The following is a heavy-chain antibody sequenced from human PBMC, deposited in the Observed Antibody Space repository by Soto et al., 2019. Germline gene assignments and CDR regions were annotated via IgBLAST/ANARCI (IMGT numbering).Heavy chain of an antibody. CDR2: ITNRGTHT. Sequence: PGGSLRLSCTASGFSFSSYTMNWVRQAPGKGLQWVASITNRGTHTYSADSVKGRFTISRDNAKNSLYLQMNSLRAEDTALYYCAKDNAPKLRYFDWAPLDVWGQGTTVTVSS. J-gene: IGHJ6*02. CDR3: AKDNAPKLRYFDWAPLDV. CDR1: GFSFSSYT. D-gene: IGHD3-9*01. V-gene: IGHV3-21*04.